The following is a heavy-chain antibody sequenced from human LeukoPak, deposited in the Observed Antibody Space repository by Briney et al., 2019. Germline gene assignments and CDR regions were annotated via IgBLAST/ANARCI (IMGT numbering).Heavy chain of an antibody. V-gene: IGHV3-74*01. CDR1: GFTFSSYW. Sequence: GGSLRLSCAASGFTFSSYWMYWVRQAPGKGLVWVSRIKPDGSFTAHADSVKGRFTISRDNAKNSLYLQMNSLRAEDTAVYYCASALGYYYGSGSYYPALDDAFDIWGQGTMVTVSS. CDR2: IKPDGSFT. D-gene: IGHD3-10*01. J-gene: IGHJ3*02. CDR3: ASALGYYYGSGSYYPALDDAFDI.